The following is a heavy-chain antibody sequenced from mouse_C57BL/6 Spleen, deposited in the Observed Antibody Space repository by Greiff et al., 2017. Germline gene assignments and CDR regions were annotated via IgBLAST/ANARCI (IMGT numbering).Heavy chain of an antibody. J-gene: IGHJ1*03. V-gene: IGHV1-26*01. CDR2: INPNNGGT. CDR1: GYTFTDYY. Sequence: EVQLQQSGPELVKPGASVKISCKASGYTFTDYYMNWVKQSPGKSLEWIGDINPNNGGTSYNQKFKGKATLTVDNSSSTAYMELRSLTSEDSAVYYCATDCYGSSYWYFDVWGTGTTVTVSS. CDR3: ATDCYGSSYWYFDV. D-gene: IGHD1-1*01.